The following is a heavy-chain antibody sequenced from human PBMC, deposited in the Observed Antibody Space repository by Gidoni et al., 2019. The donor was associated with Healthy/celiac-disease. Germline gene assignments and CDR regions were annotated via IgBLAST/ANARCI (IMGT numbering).Heavy chain of an antibody. Sequence: QVQLVESGGGVVQPGRSLRLSCAASGVTFSSYGVHWVRQAPGKGLEWVAVISYDGSNKYYADSVKGRFTISRDNSKNTLYLQMNSLRAEDTAVYYCAKAAFGVVSGRYYYYYGMDVWGQGTTVTVSS. CDR3: AKAAFGVVSGRYYYYYGMDV. CDR1: GVTFSSYG. V-gene: IGHV3-30*18. J-gene: IGHJ6*02. D-gene: IGHD3-3*01. CDR2: ISYDGSNK.